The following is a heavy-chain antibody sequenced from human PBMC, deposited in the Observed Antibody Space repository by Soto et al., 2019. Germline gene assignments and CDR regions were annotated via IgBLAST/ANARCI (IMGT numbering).Heavy chain of an antibody. CDR3: AREALRYFDWLPRYYFDY. Sequence: PSDSLSVGSTVSGGSISSGVYYWSWIRQHPGKGLEWIGYIYYSGSTYYNPSLKSRVTISVDTSKNQFSLKLSSVTAADTAVYYCAREALRYFDWLPRYYFDYWGQGTLVTVSS. CDR1: GGSISSGVYY. V-gene: IGHV4-31*03. J-gene: IGHJ4*02. CDR2: IYYSGST. D-gene: IGHD3-9*01.